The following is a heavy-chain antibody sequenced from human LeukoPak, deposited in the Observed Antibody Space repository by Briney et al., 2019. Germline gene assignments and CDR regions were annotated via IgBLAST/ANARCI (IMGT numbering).Heavy chain of an antibody. CDR2: VNAESTDI. J-gene: IGHJ4*02. V-gene: IGHV3-21*05. CDR1: GFTFSRYN. D-gene: IGHD6-13*01. CDR3: ARDTFEPLVIDF. Sequence: GGSLRLSCAGSGFTFSRYNMNWFRQAPGKGLEWVAYVNAESTDILYADSVRGRFTISRDNAKNSLYLQMNSLRAEDRGVYYCARDTFEPLVIDFWGQGTLVTVSS.